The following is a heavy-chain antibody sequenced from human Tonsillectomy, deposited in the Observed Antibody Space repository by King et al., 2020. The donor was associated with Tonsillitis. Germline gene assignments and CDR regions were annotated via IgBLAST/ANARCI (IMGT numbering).Heavy chain of an antibody. CDR2: IYHSGSP. CDR3: ARNGDSGWYVDH. J-gene: IGHJ4*02. D-gene: IGHD6-19*01. Sequence: QVQLQESGPGLVKPSGTLSLTCAVSGASISSSNWWSWVRQPPGKGLEWIGEIYHSGSPNYNPSLKSRVTRSMDKSKNQFSLKLSSVTAADTAVYYCARNGDSGWYVDHWGQGTLVTVSS. CDR1: GASISSSNW. V-gene: IGHV4-4*02.